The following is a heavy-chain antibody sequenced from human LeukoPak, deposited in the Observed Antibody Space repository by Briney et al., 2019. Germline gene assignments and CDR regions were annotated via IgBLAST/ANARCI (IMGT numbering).Heavy chain of an antibody. CDR3: ARVSDISVAAYFDY. D-gene: IGHD6-19*01. V-gene: IGHV3-7*03. J-gene: IGHJ4*02. CDR2: TKRDGSEK. CDR1: GFTFSNYW. Sequence: GGSLRLSCAASGFTFSNYWMSWVRQAPGKGLEWVASTKRDGSEKYYVDSVKGRFTISRDNAKNSLYLQMNSLRAEDTALYYCARVSDISVAAYFDYWGQGTLVTVSS.